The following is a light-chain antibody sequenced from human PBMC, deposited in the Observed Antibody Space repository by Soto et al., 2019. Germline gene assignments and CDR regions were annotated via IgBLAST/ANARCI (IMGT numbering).Light chain of an antibody. J-gene: IGLJ3*02. V-gene: IGLV1-40*01. CDR1: SSNIGAGYD. Sequence: QSVLTQPPSVSGAPGQRVTISCTGSSSNIGAGYDVHWYQQLPGTAPKLLIYGNSNRPSGVPXXFSGSKSGTSASLAITGXXXEXXXXXXXQXYDSSLSGWVFGGGTKVTVL. CDR3: QXYDSSLSGWV. CDR2: GNS.